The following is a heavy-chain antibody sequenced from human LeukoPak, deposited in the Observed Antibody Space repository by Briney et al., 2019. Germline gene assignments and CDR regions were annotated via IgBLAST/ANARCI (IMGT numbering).Heavy chain of an antibody. CDR3: ARGGDPTLFDY. CDR2: ISPSGGST. CDR1: GYTFTRYY. D-gene: IGHD3-10*01. J-gene: IGHJ4*02. Sequence: ASVKVSCKAFGYTFTRYYMHWVRQAPGQGPEWMGVISPSGGSTTYAQKFQGRVTLTRDMSTSTDYLELSSLRSEDTAVYYCARGGDPTLFDYWGQGTLVTVSS. V-gene: IGHV1-46*01.